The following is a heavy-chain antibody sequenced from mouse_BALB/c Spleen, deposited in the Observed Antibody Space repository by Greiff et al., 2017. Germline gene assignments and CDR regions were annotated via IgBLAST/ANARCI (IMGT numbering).Heavy chain of an antibody. V-gene: IGHV1S22*01. CDR3: TRGEDGNYVFAY. Sequence: LQQPGSELVRPGASVKLSCKASGYTFTSYWMHWVKQRPGQGLEWIGNIYPGSGSTNYDEKFKSKATLTVDTSSSTAYMQLSSLTSEDSAVYYCTRGEDGNYVFAYWGQGTLVTVSA. D-gene: IGHD2-1*01. J-gene: IGHJ3*01. CDR1: GYTFTSYW. CDR2: IYPGSGST.